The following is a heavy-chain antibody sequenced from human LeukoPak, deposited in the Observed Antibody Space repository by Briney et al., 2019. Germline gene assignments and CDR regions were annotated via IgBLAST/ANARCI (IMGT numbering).Heavy chain of an antibody. J-gene: IGHJ3*01. CDR2: IGGSGDNT. CDR1: GFSFGSYA. Sequence: GGSLRLSCAASGFSFGSYAMSWVRQAPGKGLEWVSAIGGSGDNTYYADSVKGRFTISRDNSKNTLFLQMNSLRADDTAVYYCAKSYDSSGYYSWAFDLWGQGTMVTVSS. D-gene: IGHD3-22*01. CDR3: AKSYDSSGYYSWAFDL. V-gene: IGHV3-23*01.